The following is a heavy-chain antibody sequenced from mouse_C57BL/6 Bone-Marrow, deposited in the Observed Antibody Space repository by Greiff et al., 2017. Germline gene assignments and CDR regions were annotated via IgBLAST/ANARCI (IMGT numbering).Heavy chain of an antibody. V-gene: IGHV6-6*01. D-gene: IGHD1-1*01. J-gene: IGHJ4*01. CDR2: IRHKANNHAT. CDR1: GFTFSDAW. Sequence: EVQRVESGGGLVQPGGSMKLSCAASGFTFSDAWMDWVRQSPEKGLEWVAEIRHKANNHATYYAESVKGRFTISRDASKSSVYLQMNSLRAEDTGIYYCTPVYYGSSYDYAMDYWGQGTSGTVSS. CDR3: TPVYYGSSYDYAMDY.